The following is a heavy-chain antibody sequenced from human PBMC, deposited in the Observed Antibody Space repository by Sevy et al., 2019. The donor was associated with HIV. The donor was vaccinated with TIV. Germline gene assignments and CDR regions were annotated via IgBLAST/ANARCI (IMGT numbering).Heavy chain of an antibody. Sequence: SQTLSLTCAISGDSVSSNSAAWNWIRQSPSRGLEWLGRTYYRSKWYNDYAVSVKSRITINPDKSKNKFYLQLNSVTPEDTTVYYCARDRITMVQGVIGFDPWGQGTLVTVSS. CDR1: GDSVSSNSAA. D-gene: IGHD3-10*01. CDR3: ARDRITMVQGVIGFDP. CDR2: TYYRSKWYN. V-gene: IGHV6-1*01. J-gene: IGHJ5*02.